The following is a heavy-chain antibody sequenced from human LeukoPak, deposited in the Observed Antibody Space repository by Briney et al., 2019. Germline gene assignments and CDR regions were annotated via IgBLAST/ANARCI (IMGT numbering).Heavy chain of an antibody. CDR3: AREGGGSTTSFDY. V-gene: IGHV4-59*12. CDR2: IYYSGST. CDR1: GGSISSYY. J-gene: IGHJ4*02. D-gene: IGHD1-1*01. Sequence: SETLSLTCTVSGGSISSYYWSWIRQPPGKGLEWIGYIYYSGSTYYNPSLKSRVTISVDTSKNQFSLKLSSVTAADTAVYYCAREGGGSTTSFDYWGQGTLVTVSS.